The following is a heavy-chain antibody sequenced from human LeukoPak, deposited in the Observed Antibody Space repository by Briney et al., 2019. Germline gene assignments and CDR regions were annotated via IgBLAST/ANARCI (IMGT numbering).Heavy chain of an antibody. Sequence: GSSVKVSCKASDYTLTNYGVSWVRQAPGQGLEWMGWISSYSGDTNFAQKFQGRVTLTTDTSTNTAYMELRSLRSDDTAVYYCARESNWAYYFDYWGQGTLVTVSS. V-gene: IGHV1-18*01. J-gene: IGHJ4*02. D-gene: IGHD1-1*01. CDR2: ISSYSGDT. CDR3: ARESNWAYYFDY. CDR1: DYTLTNYG.